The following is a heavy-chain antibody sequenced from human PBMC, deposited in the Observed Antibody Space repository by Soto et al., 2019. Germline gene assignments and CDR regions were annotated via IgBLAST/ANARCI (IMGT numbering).Heavy chain of an antibody. D-gene: IGHD3-10*01. V-gene: IGHV4-30-2*01. CDR2: TYLIGST. CDR1: GGSISSGGYS. CDR3: ARVGRYMVRGNNWFDP. Sequence: SETLSLTCAVSGGSISSGGYSWSWVRQPPGKGLVWIGYTYLIGSTYYNPSLKSRAAISVDRSTNQSLLNLRYVTAAATAVYYCARVGRYMVRGNNWFDPWGQGTLVTVSS. J-gene: IGHJ5*02.